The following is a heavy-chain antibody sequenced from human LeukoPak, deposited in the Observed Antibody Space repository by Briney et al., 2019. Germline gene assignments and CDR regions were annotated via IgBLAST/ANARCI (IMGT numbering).Heavy chain of an antibody. D-gene: IGHD3-9*01. CDR2: IYSGGST. V-gene: IGHV3-53*01. CDR3: AREGSYDILTGYPSDY. J-gene: IGHJ4*02. CDR1: GLTVSSNY. Sequence: GGSLRLSCAASGLTVSSNYMSWVRQAPGKGLEWVSVIYSGGSTYCADSVKGRFTISRDNSKNTLYLQMNSLRAEDTAVYYCAREGSYDILTGYPSDYWGQGTLVTVSS.